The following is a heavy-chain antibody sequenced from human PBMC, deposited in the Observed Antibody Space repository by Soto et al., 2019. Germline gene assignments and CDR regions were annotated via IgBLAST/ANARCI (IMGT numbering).Heavy chain of an antibody. Sequence: ASVKVSCKASGYTFTGYYIHWVRQAPGQGLEWMGWINPNSGGTNYAQKFQGWVTMTRDTSISTAYMELSRLRSDDTAVYYCARGTAIVLMVYANYGMDVWGQGTTVTVSS. CDR3: ARGTAIVLMVYANYGMDV. D-gene: IGHD2-8*01. CDR2: INPNSGGT. J-gene: IGHJ6*02. V-gene: IGHV1-2*04. CDR1: GYTFTGYY.